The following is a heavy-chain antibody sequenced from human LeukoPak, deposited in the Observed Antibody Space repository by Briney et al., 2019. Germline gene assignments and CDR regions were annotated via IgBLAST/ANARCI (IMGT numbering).Heavy chain of an antibody. V-gene: IGHV3-11*01. Sequence: GGFLRLSCAASGFSFKDYYYSWIRQAPGKGLEWASFINVNGGAMYYADFVKGRFTISRQNAQNSVYLEMNSLRDEDTAVYYCARGPRILAAGSYFFDYWGQGSLVTVSS. CDR2: INVNGGAM. CDR3: ARGPRILAAGSYFFDY. CDR1: GFSFKDYY. J-gene: IGHJ4*02. D-gene: IGHD6-13*01.